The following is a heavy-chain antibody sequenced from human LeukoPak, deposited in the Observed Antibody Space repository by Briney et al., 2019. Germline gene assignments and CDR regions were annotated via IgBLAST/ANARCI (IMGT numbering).Heavy chain of an antibody. Sequence: SETLSLTCAVYGGSFSGYYWSWIRLPPGKGLEWIGEINHSGSTNYNPSLKSRVTISVDTSKNQFSLKLSSVTAADTAVYYCASRDYCGGDRYYRWFDPWGQGTLVTVSS. J-gene: IGHJ5*02. V-gene: IGHV4-34*01. CDR2: INHSGST. CDR3: ASRDYCGGDRYYRWFDP. D-gene: IGHD2-21*02. CDR1: GGSFSGYY.